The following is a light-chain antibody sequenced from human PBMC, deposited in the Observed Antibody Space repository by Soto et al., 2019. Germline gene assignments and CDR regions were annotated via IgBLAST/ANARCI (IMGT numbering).Light chain of an antibody. CDR3: AAWDDSLNGGV. CDR2: SNN. J-gene: IGLJ3*02. CDR1: SSNIGSNT. Sequence: QSVLTQPPSASGTPGQRVTISCSGSSSNIGSNTVNWYQQLPGTAPKLLIYSNNQRPSGVPDRFSGPKSGTSASLAISGLQSEDEADYYCAAWDDSLNGGVFGGGTKLTDL. V-gene: IGLV1-44*01.